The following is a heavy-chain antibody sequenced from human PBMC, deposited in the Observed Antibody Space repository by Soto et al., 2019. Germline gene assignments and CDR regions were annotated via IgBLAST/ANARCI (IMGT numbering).Heavy chain of an antibody. D-gene: IGHD4-17*01. Sequence: SETLSLTCTVSGGSIRSGGYYWSWIRQHPGKGLEWIGYIYYSGSTYYNPSLKSRVTISEDTSKNQFSLKLSSVTAADTAVYYCAREATVVTRRAFDIWGQGTMVT. V-gene: IGHV4-31*03. CDR2: IYYSGST. CDR3: AREATVVTRRAFDI. J-gene: IGHJ3*02. CDR1: GGSIRSGGYY.